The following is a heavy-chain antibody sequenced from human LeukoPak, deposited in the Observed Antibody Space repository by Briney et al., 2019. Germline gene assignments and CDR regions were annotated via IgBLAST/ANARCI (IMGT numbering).Heavy chain of an antibody. CDR3: ASKQWVYYYMDV. J-gene: IGHJ6*03. CDR2: ISYSGTT. V-gene: IGHV4-39*01. CDR1: GGSISSSNYY. D-gene: IGHD1-26*01. Sequence: PSETLSLTCTVSGGSISSSNYYWGWVRQPPGKGVEWIGSISYSGTTYYTPSLKSRVTIFADTSKNQFSLKLSTVTSADTAVYYCASKQWVYYYMDVWGKGTTVTVSS.